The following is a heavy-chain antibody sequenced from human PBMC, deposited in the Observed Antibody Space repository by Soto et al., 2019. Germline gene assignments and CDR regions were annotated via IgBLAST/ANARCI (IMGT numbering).Heavy chain of an antibody. J-gene: IGHJ4*02. CDR2: ISSSSSYI. CDR3: ASYQVYDSSGYYFDY. D-gene: IGHD3-22*01. CDR1: GFTFSSYS. Sequence: GGSLRLSCAASGFTFSSYSMNWVRQAPGKGLEWVSSISSSSSYIYYADSVKGRFTISRDNAKNSLYLQMNSLRAEDTAVYYCASYQVYDSSGYYFDYWGQGTLVTVSS. V-gene: IGHV3-21*01.